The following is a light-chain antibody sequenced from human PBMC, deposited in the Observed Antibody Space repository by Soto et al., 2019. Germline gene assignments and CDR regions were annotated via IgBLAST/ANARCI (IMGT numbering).Light chain of an antibody. Sequence: DIQMTQSPSSLSASVGDRVTITCRASQGVSNYLAWYQQKPGKVPKLLIYAASTLQSGVPSRFSGSGSGTDFTLTISSLQPEDVATYYCQKYNSAPAFGGGTKVEIK. J-gene: IGKJ4*01. CDR2: AAS. CDR3: QKYNSAPA. CDR1: QGVSNY. V-gene: IGKV1-27*01.